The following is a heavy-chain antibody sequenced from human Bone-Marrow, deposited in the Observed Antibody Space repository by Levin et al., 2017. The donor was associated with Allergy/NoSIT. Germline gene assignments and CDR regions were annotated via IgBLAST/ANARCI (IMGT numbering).Heavy chain of an antibody. J-gene: IGHJ6*02. CDR2: IRSNADGGTT. Sequence: GESLKISCTASGFTFGDYLMSWVRQAPGRGLEWVGFIRSNADGGTTEYAASVKGIFTISRDDSKSIIYLQMSSLNTEDTDVYYCTRPGTNYYYYYAMDVWGQGTTVTVSS. CDR3: TRPGTNYYYYYAMDV. D-gene: IGHD1-1*01. CDR1: GFTFGDYL. V-gene: IGHV3-49*04.